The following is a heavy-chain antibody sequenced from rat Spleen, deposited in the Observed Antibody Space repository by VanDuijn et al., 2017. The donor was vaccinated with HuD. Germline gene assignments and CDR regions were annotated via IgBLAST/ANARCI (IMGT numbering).Heavy chain of an antibody. D-gene: IGHD1-10*01. CDR3: ARDGDNYGVMDA. V-gene: IGHV2-41*01. Sequence: QVQLKESGPGLVQPSQTLSLTCTVAGFSLTSYNVHWVRQPPGKGLEWMGVIWNTGGTRYNSALKSRLSISRDTSKNQVFLKMNSLQSEDTTTYYCARDGDNYGVMDAWGQGASVTVSS. J-gene: IGHJ4*01. CDR2: IWNTGGT. CDR1: GFSLTSYN.